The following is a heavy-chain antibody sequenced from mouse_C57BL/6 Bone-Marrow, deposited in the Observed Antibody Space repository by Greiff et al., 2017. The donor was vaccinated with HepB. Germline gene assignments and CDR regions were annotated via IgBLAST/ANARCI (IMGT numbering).Heavy chain of an antibody. Sequence: VKLVESGPGLVQPSQSLSITCTVSGFSLTSYGVHWVRQPPGKGLEWLGVIWSGGSTDYNAAFISRLSISKDNSKSQVFFKMNSLQADDTAIYYCAKHYYGSSYWYFDVWGTGTTVTVSS. D-gene: IGHD1-1*01. J-gene: IGHJ1*03. CDR3: AKHYYGSSYWYFDV. CDR1: GFSLTSYG. V-gene: IGHV2-4*01. CDR2: IWSGGST.